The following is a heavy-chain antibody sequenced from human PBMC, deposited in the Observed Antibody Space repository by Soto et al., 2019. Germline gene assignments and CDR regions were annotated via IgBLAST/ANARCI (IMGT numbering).Heavy chain of an antibody. J-gene: IGHJ6*02. D-gene: IGHD5-18*01. CDR2: ISYDGSNK. Sequence: GSLRLSCAASGFTVSSYAMHWVRQAPGKGLEWVAVISYDGSNKYYADSVKGRFTISRDNSKNTLYLQMNSLRAEDTAVYYCARVSADTAMVPYGMDVWGQGTTVTVSS. CDR3: ARVSADTAMVPYGMDV. CDR1: GFTVSSYA. V-gene: IGHV3-30-3*01.